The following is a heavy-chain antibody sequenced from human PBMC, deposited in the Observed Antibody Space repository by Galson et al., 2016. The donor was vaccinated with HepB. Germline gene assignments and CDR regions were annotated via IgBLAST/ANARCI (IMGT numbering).Heavy chain of an antibody. V-gene: IGHV3-53*01. D-gene: IGHD6-19*01. CDR3: AKVRYSSGWALEY. Sequence: SLRLSCAASGFTVSSDYMSWVRQAPGKGLEWVSLISSGGSTYYADSLKGRFTISRDNAKNSLHLQMNSLRAEDTAVYYCAKVRYSSGWALEYWGQGTLVTVSS. CDR1: GFTVSSDY. J-gene: IGHJ4*02. CDR2: ISSGGST.